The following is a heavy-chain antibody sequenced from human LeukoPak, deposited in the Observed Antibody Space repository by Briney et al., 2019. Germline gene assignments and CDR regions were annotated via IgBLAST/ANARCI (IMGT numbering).Heavy chain of an antibody. Sequence: SVKVSCKASGGTFSSYAISWVRQAPGQGLEWMGGIIPIFGTANYTQKFQGRVTITADESTSTAYMELSSLRSEDTAVYYCARDYYDTIQYFQHWGQGTLATVSS. CDR1: GGTFSSYA. V-gene: IGHV1-69*13. D-gene: IGHD3-22*01. CDR3: ARDYYDTIQYFQH. CDR2: IIPIFGTA. J-gene: IGHJ1*01.